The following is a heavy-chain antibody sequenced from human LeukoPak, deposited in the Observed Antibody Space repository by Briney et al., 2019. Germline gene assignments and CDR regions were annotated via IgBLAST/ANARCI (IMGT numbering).Heavy chain of an antibody. D-gene: IGHD3-16*01. CDR3: ARPWGEDPGFDY. V-gene: IGHV3-23*01. CDR1: GFTFSSYA. J-gene: IGHJ4*02. CDR2: ISGSGGST. Sequence: QPGGSLRLSCVASGFTFSSYAMTWVRQAPGKGLEWVSAISGSGGSTYSADSVKGRFTISRDNSKNTLYLQMNSLRAEDTAVYYCARPWGEDPGFDYWGQGTLVTVSS.